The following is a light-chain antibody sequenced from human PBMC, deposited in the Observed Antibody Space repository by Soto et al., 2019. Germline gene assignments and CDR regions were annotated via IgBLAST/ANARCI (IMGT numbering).Light chain of an antibody. J-gene: IGLJ3*02. V-gene: IGLV1-51*01. Sequence: QSVLTQPPSVSAAPGQKVTISCSGGTSNIGTNYVSWYQRLPGTAPKLLIYVNIERPSGMPDRFSGSKSGTSATLGIAGLQPGDEATYYCGTWDYDLRGVMFGGGTKLTVL. CDR1: TSNIGTNY. CDR3: GTWDYDLRGVM. CDR2: VNI.